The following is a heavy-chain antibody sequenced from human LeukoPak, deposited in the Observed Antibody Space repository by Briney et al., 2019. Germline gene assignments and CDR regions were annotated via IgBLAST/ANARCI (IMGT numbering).Heavy chain of an antibody. CDR2: INHSGST. CDR3: ARGGVSDIVVVVTSTDQRNWFDP. Sequence: SETLSLTCAVYGGSLSGNYWSWIRQPPGKGLEWIGEINHSGSTNYNPSLKSRVTISVDTSKNHFSLRLSSVTAADTAVYYCARGGVSDIVVVVTSTDQRNWFDPWGQGTLVTVSS. V-gene: IGHV4-34*01. D-gene: IGHD2-15*01. CDR1: GGSLSGNY. J-gene: IGHJ5*02.